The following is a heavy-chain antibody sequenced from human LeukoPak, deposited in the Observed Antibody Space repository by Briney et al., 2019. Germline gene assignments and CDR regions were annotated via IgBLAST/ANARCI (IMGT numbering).Heavy chain of an antibody. D-gene: IGHD3-10*01. J-gene: IGHJ6*04. CDR2: IYYSGST. Sequence: SETLSLTCTVSGGSISSHYWSWIRQPPGKGLEWIGYIYYSGSTNYNPSLKSRVTISVDTSKNQFSLKLSSVTAADTAVYYCAGSRVTMVRGVIITSPYYYGMDVWGKGTTVTVFS. V-gene: IGHV4-59*11. CDR1: GGSISSHY. CDR3: AGSRVTMVRGVIITSPYYYGMDV.